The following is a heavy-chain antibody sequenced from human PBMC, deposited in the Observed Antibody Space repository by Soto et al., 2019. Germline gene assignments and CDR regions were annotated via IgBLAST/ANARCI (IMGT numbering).Heavy chain of an antibody. V-gene: IGHV1-46*01. CDR3: ARVLPRGYCSGGSCYHNWFDP. CDR1: GYTFTSDY. D-gene: IGHD2-15*01. J-gene: IGHJ5*02. Sequence: ASVKVLCKASGYTFTSDYIHWVRQAPGQGLERMVIINPSGGSTSYAQKYQRRVTMTSDTSTSTVYMELSSLRSEDTAVYYCARVLPRGYCSGGSCYHNWFDPWSQGTLVTVSS. CDR2: INPSGGST.